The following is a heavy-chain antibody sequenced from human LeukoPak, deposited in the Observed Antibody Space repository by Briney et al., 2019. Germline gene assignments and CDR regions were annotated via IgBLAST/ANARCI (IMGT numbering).Heavy chain of an antibody. CDR1: GFAFSSHG. CDR2: ISYDGENE. Sequence: QPGTSLRLSCAASGFAFSSHGMHWVRQAPGKGLEWVAFISYDGENEFYADSVKGRFTISRVNPKNTLYLHMDSLRGADTALYYCAKEGGADSWHFDSWGQGTLVTVSS. J-gene: IGHJ4*02. V-gene: IGHV3-30*18. D-gene: IGHD2-21*01. CDR3: AKEGGADSWHFDS.